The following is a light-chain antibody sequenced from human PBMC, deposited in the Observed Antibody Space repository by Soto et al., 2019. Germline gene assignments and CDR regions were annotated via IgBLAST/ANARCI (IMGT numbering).Light chain of an antibody. Sequence: EIVMTQSPATQSVSPGERASLSCRASQSVGSNLAWYQQTAGQAPRLLIYGASTRATGIPARFSGSGSGTEFTLTISSLQSEDFAVYSCQQYTNWPYTFVQGTKLEIK. CDR1: QSVGSN. V-gene: IGKV3-15*01. CDR2: GAS. J-gene: IGKJ2*01. CDR3: QQYTNWPYT.